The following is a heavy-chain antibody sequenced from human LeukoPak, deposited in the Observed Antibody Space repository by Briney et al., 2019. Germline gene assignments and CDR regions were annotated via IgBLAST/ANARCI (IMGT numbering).Heavy chain of an antibody. CDR1: GGSISSGGYY. Sequence: NPSETLSLTCTVSGGSISSGGYYWSWIRQPPGKGLEWIGYIYHSGSTYYNPSLKSRVTISVDTSKNQFSLKLSSVTAADTAVYYCARHFLGYGGPNDYWGQGTLVTVSS. CDR3: ARHFLGYGGPNDY. D-gene: IGHD4/OR15-4a*01. V-gene: IGHV4-30-2*01. J-gene: IGHJ4*02. CDR2: IYHSGST.